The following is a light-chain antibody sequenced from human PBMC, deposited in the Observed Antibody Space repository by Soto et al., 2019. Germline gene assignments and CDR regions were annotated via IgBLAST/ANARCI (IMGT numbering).Light chain of an antibody. J-gene: IGKJ2*01. CDR3: QQSFITPYT. V-gene: IGKV1-39*01. Sequence: DIQMTQSPSSLSASVGDTVTINCRARQSISVHLNWYQQKPGKVPKLLLYAASNLHSGVPSRFSCSGSETDFALTISSLQPEDFATYYCQQSFITPYTFGRGTRLGIK. CDR2: AAS. CDR1: QSISVH.